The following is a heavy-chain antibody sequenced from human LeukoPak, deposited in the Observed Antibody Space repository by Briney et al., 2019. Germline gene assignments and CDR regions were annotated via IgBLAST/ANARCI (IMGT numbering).Heavy chain of an antibody. CDR3: VRHIPDDYDMVNGYYCYYIDV. CDR1: GGSIIDNNYY. Sequence: SETLFLTCTVSGGSIIDNNYYWGWIRQSPGKGLQWIASVYFSGTTYYSQSLEGRLTISIETSKNQFSLKVTSVTAADTAVYYCVRHIPDDYDMVNGYYCYYIDVWGKGTPVSVS. V-gene: IGHV4-39*01. D-gene: IGHD3-16*01. J-gene: IGHJ6*03. CDR2: VYFSGTT.